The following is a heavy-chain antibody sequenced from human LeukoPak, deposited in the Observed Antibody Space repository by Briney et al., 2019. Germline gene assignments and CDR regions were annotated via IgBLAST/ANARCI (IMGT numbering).Heavy chain of an antibody. D-gene: IGHD6-6*01. J-gene: IGHJ4*02. CDR2: ISAHNGNT. Sequence: ASVKVSCKAAGYTFVSHGISWVRLAPGQGLEWMGWISAHNGNTNYAQKLQGRVTMTTDTSTSTAYMGLRSLRSDDTAVYYCARGFRYSSSSEDYWGQGTLVTVSS. CDR3: ARGFRYSSSSEDY. V-gene: IGHV1-18*01. CDR1: GYTFVSHG.